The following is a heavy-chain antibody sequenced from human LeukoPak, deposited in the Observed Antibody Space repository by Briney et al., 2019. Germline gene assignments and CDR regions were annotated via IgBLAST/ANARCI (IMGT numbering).Heavy chain of an antibody. V-gene: IGHV3-20*04. J-gene: IGHJ4*02. CDR1: GFTFDDYG. CDR3: ARDRPFDYGSGSYYHY. CDR2: INWNGGST. Sequence: GGSLRLSCAASGFTFDDYGMSWVRQAPGKGLEWASGINWNGGSTGYADSVKGRFTISRDNAKNSLYLQMNSLRAEDTALYYCARDRPFDYGSGSYYHYWGQGTLVTVSS. D-gene: IGHD3-10*01.